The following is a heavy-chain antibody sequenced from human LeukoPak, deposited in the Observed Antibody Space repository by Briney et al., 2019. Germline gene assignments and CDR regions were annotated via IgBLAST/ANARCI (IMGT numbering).Heavy chain of an antibody. Sequence: ASVKLSCTASGYTFTGYYMHWVRQAPGQGREWMGWINPNSGGTNYVQKFQGRVTMTRDTSISTAYMELSRLRSDDTSVYYCAAFLTRGYYFDYWGQGTLVTVSS. V-gene: IGHV1-2*02. CDR2: INPNSGGT. D-gene: IGHD3-9*01. CDR1: GYTFTGYY. CDR3: AAFLTRGYYFDY. J-gene: IGHJ4*02.